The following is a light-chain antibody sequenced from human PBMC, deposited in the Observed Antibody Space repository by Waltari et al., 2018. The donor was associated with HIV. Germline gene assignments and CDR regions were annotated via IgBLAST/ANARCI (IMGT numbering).Light chain of an antibody. V-gene: IGKV1-8*01. CDR3: QQYYNYPRT. CDR1: HGISSY. J-gene: IGKJ2*01. CDR2: GAS. Sequence: ASRMTQYPSSFSASTGDRVTITCRASHGISSYLSWYQQQPGKAPKLLIYGASTLQSGVPSRFSGSGSGTDFTLTISCLQSEDFATYYCQQYYNYPRTFGQGTKLEIK.